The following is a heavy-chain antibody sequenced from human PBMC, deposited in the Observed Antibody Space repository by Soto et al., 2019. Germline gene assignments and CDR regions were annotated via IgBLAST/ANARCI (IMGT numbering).Heavy chain of an antibody. Sequence: QVQLQESGPGLVKPSGTLSLTCAVSGGSISSSNWWRWVRQPPGKWLEWIWEIYHSGSTNYIPSLKSRVTISEDKSKNQFSLKLSSVTAADTAVYYCARLGKGVDYWGQGTLVTVSS. J-gene: IGHJ4*02. CDR2: IYHSGST. CDR3: ARLGKGVDY. CDR1: GGSISSSNW. V-gene: IGHV4-4*02.